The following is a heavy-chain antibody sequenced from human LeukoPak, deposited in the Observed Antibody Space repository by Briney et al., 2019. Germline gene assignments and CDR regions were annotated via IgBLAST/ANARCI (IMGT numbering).Heavy chain of an antibody. V-gene: IGHV1-18*01. Sequence: ASVKVSCKASGYTFTSYGISWVRQASGQGLEWMGWISAYNGNTNYAQKLQGRVTMTTDTSTSTAYMELRSLRSDDTAVYYCARVDTYYYDSSGLCDYWGQGTLVTVSS. CDR1: GYTFTSYG. D-gene: IGHD3-22*01. CDR2: ISAYNGNT. J-gene: IGHJ4*02. CDR3: ARVDTYYYDSSGLCDY.